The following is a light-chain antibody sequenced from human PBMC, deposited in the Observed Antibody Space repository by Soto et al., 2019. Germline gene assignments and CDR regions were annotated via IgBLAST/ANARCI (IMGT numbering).Light chain of an antibody. CDR3: QQHINWPLT. CDR1: QTVSSS. Sequence: EIVLTQSPATLSLSPGERATLSCRASQTVSSSLAWYQQKPGQAPRLLIYEVSNRATGIPARFSGSGSGADFTLTISSLEPGDFALDDCQQHINWPLTFGGGTKV. CDR2: EVS. J-gene: IGKJ4*01. V-gene: IGKV3-11*01.